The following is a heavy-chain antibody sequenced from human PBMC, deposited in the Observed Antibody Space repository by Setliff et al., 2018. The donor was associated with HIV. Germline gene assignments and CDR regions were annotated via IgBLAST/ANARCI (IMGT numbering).Heavy chain of an antibody. CDR2: INPGNGNT. D-gene: IGHD6-13*01. V-gene: IGHV1-18*01. Sequence: ASVKVSCKASGYTFTSYGISWVRQAPGQGLEWMGWINPGNGNTKYSQNFQGRVTITGDTSASTAYMELSSLTSMTAADAAIYYCAREGLFYQTIHSSDWFVDYWGQGTVVTVSS. CDR3: AREGLFYQTIHSSDWFVDY. J-gene: IGHJ4*02. CDR1: GYTFTSYG.